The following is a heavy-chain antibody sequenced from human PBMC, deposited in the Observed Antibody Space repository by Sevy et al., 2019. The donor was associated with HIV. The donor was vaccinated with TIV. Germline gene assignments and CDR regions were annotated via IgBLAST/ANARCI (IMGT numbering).Heavy chain of an antibody. J-gene: IGHJ6*02. CDR3: ATLDIWDVNPIYGTAV. D-gene: IGHD3-9*01. CDR1: GYTLTKLP. CDR2: FDPEDGET. V-gene: IGHV1-24*01. Sequence: ASVKVSCKVSGYTLTKLPMHWVRQAPGKGLEWMGGFDPEDGETIYAQRFQGRVTMTEDTSTDTAYMELSSLRSEDTAVYYCATLDIWDVNPIYGTAVWGQGTTVTDSS.